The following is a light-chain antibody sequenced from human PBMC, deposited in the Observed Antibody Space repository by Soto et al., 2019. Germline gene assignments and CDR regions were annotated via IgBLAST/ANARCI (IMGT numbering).Light chain of an antibody. V-gene: IGKV3-15*01. J-gene: IGKJ5*01. CDR1: QSVSSN. CDR2: GAS. Sequence: EIVMTQSPATLSVSPGERATLSCRASQSVSSNLAWYQQKPGQAPRLLIYGASTRATGIPARLSGSGSGTEFTLTISSLQSEDFATYYCQQYNTYSTFGQGTRLEIK. CDR3: QQYNTYST.